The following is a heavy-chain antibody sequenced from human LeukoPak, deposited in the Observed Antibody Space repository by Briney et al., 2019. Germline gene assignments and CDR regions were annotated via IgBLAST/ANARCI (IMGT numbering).Heavy chain of an antibody. Sequence: SETLSLTCTVSGGSVSSYSYYWSWIRQPPGKGLEWIGYISYRGRTNYNPSLKSRVTISVDTSKNQFSLKLSSVTAADTAVYYCASLYCTRTSCKVDPWGQGTLVTVSS. J-gene: IGHJ5*02. CDR2: ISYRGRT. V-gene: IGHV4-61*01. D-gene: IGHD2-2*01. CDR1: GGSVSSYSYY. CDR3: ASLYCTRTSCKVDP.